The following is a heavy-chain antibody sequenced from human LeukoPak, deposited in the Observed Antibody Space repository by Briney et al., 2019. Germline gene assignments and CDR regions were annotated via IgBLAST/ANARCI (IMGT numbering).Heavy chain of an antibody. CDR1: GFTFSSYS. D-gene: IGHD3-22*01. CDR3: AGEAYYYDSSGYVHDAFDI. J-gene: IGHJ3*02. V-gene: IGHV3-21*01. Sequence: GGSLRLSCAASGFTFSSYSMNWVRQAPGKGLEWVSSISSRGSYIYHADSVKGRFTISRDNAKNSLYLQMNSLRAEDTAVYYCAGEAYYYDSSGYVHDAFDIWGQGTVVTVSS. CDR2: ISSRGSYI.